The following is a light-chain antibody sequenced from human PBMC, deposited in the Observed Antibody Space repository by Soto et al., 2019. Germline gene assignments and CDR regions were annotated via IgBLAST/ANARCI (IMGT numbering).Light chain of an antibody. Sequence: QSVLTQPASVSGSPGQSITISCTGTNSDVGNYNLVSWYQQHPGKAPKVMIYEVNKRPSGVSNRFSGSKSGNTASLTVSGPQAEDEADYYCCSYAGSSTYVFGTGTKVIVL. CDR3: CSYAGSSTYV. CDR1: NSDVGNYNL. V-gene: IGLV2-23*02. J-gene: IGLJ1*01. CDR2: EVN.